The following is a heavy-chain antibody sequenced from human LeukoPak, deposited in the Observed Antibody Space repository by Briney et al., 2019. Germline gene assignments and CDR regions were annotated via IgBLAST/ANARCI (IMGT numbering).Heavy chain of an antibody. CDR3: ARDWLPSCGGDCYPGYFDY. D-gene: IGHD2-21*02. Sequence: PGGSLRLSCAASGFTFSSYSMNWVRQAPGKGLEWVSSISSSSSSYIYYADSVKGRFTSSRDNAKNSLYLQMNSLRAEDTAVYYCARDWLPSCGGDCYPGYFDYWGQGTLVTVSS. J-gene: IGHJ4*02. V-gene: IGHV3-21*01. CDR1: GFTFSSYS. CDR2: ISSSSSSYI.